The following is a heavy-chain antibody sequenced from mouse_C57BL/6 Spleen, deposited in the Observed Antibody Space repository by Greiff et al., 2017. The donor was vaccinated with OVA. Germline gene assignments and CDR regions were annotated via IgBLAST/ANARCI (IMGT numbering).Heavy chain of an antibody. Sequence: EVQLQQSGAELVKPGASVKLSCTASGFNINDYYMHWVKQRTEQGLEWIGRIDPGGGGTKYAPKFQGKATITADTSSNTAYLQLSSLTSEDTAVDCCARSLRYAMDYWGQGTSVTVSS. CDR1: GFNINDYY. CDR3: ARSLRYAMDY. CDR2: IDPGGGGT. V-gene: IGHV14-2*01. J-gene: IGHJ4*01. D-gene: IGHD1-1*01.